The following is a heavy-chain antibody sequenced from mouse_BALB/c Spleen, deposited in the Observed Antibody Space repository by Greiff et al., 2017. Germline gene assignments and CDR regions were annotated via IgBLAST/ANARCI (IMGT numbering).Heavy chain of an antibody. CDR1: GFTFSSFG. CDR3: ARSVTTATGYYYAMDY. CDR2: ISSGSSTI. Sequence: EVQGVESGGGLVQPGGSRKLSCAASGFTFSSFGMHWVRQAPEKGLEWVAYISSGSSTIYYADTVKGRFTISRDNPKNTLFLLMTSLRSEDTAMYYCARSVTTATGYYYAMDYWGQGTSVTVSS. J-gene: IGHJ4*01. D-gene: IGHD1-2*01. V-gene: IGHV5-17*02.